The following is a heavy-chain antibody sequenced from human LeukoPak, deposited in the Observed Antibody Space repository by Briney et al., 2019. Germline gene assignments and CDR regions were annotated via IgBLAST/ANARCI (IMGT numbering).Heavy chain of an antibody. V-gene: IGHV3-66*01. Sequence: PGGSLRLSYAASGFTVSSNYMSWVRQAPGKGLEWVSVIYSGGSTYYADSVKGRFTISRDNSKNTLYLQMNSLRAEDTAVYYCASLSGGSITGTDYWGQGTLVTVSS. J-gene: IGHJ4*02. CDR2: IYSGGST. D-gene: IGHD1-20*01. CDR1: GFTVSSNY. CDR3: ASLSGGSITGTDY.